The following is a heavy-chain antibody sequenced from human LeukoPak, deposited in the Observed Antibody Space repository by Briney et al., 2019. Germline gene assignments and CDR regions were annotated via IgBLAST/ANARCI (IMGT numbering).Heavy chain of an antibody. J-gene: IGHJ4*02. CDR3: ARGLGVVVPAAISSFDY. V-gene: IGHV4-34*01. D-gene: IGHD2-2*02. Sequence: SETLSLTCAVYGGSFSGYYWGWIRQPPGKGLEWIGEINHSGSTNYDPSLKSRVTISVDTSKNQFSLKLSSVTAADTAVYYCARGLGVVVPAAISSFDYWGQGTLVTVSS. CDR1: GGSFSGYY. CDR2: INHSGST.